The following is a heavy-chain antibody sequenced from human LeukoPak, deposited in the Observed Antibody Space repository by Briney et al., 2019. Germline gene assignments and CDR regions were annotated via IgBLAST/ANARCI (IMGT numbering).Heavy chain of an antibody. CDR3: ASHYYGSGSYQGYFDY. CDR1: GFTFSSYS. J-gene: IGHJ4*02. CDR2: ISSSSSYI. V-gene: IGHV3-21*01. Sequence: PGGSLRLSCAASGFTFSSYSMNWVRQAPGKGLEWVSSISSSSSYIYYADSVKGRFTISRDNAKNSLYLQMNSLRAGDTAVYYCASHYYGSGSYQGYFDYWGQGTLVTVSS. D-gene: IGHD3-10*01.